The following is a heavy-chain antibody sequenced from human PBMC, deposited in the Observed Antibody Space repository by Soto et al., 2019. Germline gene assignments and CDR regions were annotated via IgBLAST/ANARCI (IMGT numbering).Heavy chain of an antibody. V-gene: IGHV4-31*01. Sequence: QVHLQESGPGLVKPSQTLSLACSVSGESITSLGYYWTWVRQPPGKGLEWIGFVSYTGSPFYNSALRSHVTISRHPSQNQFFLDVKSVTVADTAMYFCTRGDYWGQGVLVTVSS. CDR1: GESITSLGYY. J-gene: IGHJ4*02. CDR3: TRGDY. CDR2: VSYTGSP.